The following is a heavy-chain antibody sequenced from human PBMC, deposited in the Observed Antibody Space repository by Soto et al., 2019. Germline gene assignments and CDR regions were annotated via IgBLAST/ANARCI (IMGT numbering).Heavy chain of an antibody. J-gene: IGHJ4*02. D-gene: IGHD2-8*01. CDR1: GGSISSGGYS. Sequence: SETLSLTCAVSGGSISSGGYSWSWIRQPPGKGLEWIGYIYHSGSTYYNPSLKSRVTISVDRSKNQFSLKLSSVTAADTAFFYCARVGDCPNGVCSPRFDYWGKGTLVTSPQ. CDR3: ARVGDCPNGVCSPRFDY. CDR2: IYHSGST. V-gene: IGHV4-30-2*01.